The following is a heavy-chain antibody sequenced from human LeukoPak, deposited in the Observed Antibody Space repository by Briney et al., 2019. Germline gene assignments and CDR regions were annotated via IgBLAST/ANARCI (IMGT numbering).Heavy chain of an antibody. V-gene: IGHV3-23*01. J-gene: IGHJ4*02. CDR2: IFPSGGGI. CDR3: ATYRQVLLPFES. Sequence: GGSLRLSCAASGFTFSTFAMIWVRQPPGKGLEWVSSIFPSGGGIHYADSMRGRFTISRDNSKSTLSLQMNSLRAEDTAIYYCATYRQVLLPFESWGQGTLVTVSS. D-gene: IGHD2-8*02. CDR1: GFTFSTFA.